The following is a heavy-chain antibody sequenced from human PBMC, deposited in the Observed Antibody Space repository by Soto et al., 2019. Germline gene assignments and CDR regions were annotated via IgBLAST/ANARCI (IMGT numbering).Heavy chain of an antibody. J-gene: IGHJ4*02. CDR1: VGSISSGGYY. CDR2: IYYSGST. CDR3: ARGWGGYDSRYFDY. D-gene: IGHD5-12*01. Sequence: QVHLQESGPGLVKPSQTLSLTCTVSVGSISSGGYYWSWIRQHPGKGLEWIGYIYYSGSTYYNPSLKSRVTISVDTSKNQFSLKLSSVTAADTAVYYCARGWGGYDSRYFDYWGQGTLVTVSS. V-gene: IGHV4-31*03.